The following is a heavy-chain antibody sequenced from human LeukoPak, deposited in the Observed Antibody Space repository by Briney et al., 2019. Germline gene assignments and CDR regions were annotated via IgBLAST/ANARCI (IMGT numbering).Heavy chain of an antibody. J-gene: IGHJ4*02. CDR3: ARGSGSVASAPWNDY. V-gene: IGHV3-48*03. CDR1: GFTFSSYE. CDR2: ISSSGSTI. D-gene: IGHD1-1*01. Sequence: GRSLRLSCAASGFTFSSYEMNWVRQAPGKGLEWVSYISSSGSTIYYADSVKGRFTISRDNAKNSLYLQMNSLRAEDTAVYYCARGSGSVASAPWNDYWGQGTLVTVSS.